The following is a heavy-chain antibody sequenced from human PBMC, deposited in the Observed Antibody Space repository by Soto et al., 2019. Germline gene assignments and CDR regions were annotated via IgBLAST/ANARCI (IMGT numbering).Heavy chain of an antibody. CDR2: IIPIFGTA. CDR1: GGTFSSYA. J-gene: IGHJ4*02. D-gene: IGHD3-22*01. CDR3: ARIYDSSGYYYRGHFDY. Sequence: AASVKVSCKASGGTFSSYAISWVRQAPGQGLEWMGGIIPIFGTANYAQKFQGRVTITADESTSTAYMELSSLRSEDTAVYYCARIYDSSGYYYRGHFDYWGQGTLVTVSS. V-gene: IGHV1-69*13.